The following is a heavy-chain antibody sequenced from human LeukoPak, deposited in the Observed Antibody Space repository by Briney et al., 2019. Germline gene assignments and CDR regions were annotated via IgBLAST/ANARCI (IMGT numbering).Heavy chain of an antibody. CDR3: AKDPAPYYDSSGYDY. CDR1: GFTFDDYA. J-gene: IGHJ4*02. D-gene: IGHD3-22*01. V-gene: IGHV3-9*01. CDR2: ISWNSGSI. Sequence: PGRSLRLSCAASGFTFDDYAMHWVRQAPGKGLEWVSGISWNSGSIGYADSVKGRFTISRDNAKNSLYLQMNSLRAEDTALYYCAKDPAPYYDSSGYDYWGQGTLVTVSS.